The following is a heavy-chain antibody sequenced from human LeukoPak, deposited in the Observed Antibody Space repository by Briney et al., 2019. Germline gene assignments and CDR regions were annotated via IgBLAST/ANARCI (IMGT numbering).Heavy chain of an antibody. V-gene: IGHV1-46*01. J-gene: IGHJ4*02. Sequence: ASVKVSCKASGGTFSSYAIIWVRQAPGQGLEWMGIINPSGGSTSYAQKFQGRVTMTRDTSTSTVYMELSSLRSEDTAVYYCARGGSYDILTGSGEYFDYWGQGTLVTVSS. CDR1: GGTFSSYA. CDR3: ARGGSYDILTGSGEYFDY. D-gene: IGHD3-9*01. CDR2: INPSGGST.